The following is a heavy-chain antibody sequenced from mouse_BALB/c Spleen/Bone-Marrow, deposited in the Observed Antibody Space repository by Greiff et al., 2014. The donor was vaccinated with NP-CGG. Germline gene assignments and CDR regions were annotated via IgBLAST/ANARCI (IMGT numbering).Heavy chain of an antibody. Sequence: VQLKESGPGLVKPSQSLSLTCTVTGYSITSDYAWNWIRQFPGNKLGWMGYISYSGSTSYNPSLKSRISITRDTSKNQFFLQLNSVTTEDTATYYCARKALYYAMDYWGQGTSVTVSS. V-gene: IGHV3-2*02. CDR3: ARKALYYAMDY. J-gene: IGHJ4*01. CDR1: GYSITSDYA. CDR2: ISYSGST.